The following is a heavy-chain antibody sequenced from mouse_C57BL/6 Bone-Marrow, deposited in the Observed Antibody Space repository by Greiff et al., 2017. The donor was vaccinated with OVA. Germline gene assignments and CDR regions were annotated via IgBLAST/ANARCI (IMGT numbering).Heavy chain of an antibody. J-gene: IGHJ3*01. D-gene: IGHD2-1*01. CDR1: GYTFTEYT. V-gene: IGHV1-62-2*01. CDR3: TTSDGGYGNSFAY. Sequence: VQLQQSGAELVKPGASVKLSCKASGYTFTEYTIHWVKQRSGQGLEWIGWFYPGSGSIKYNEKFKDKATLTADKSSSTAYMELRSLTSEDSAVYYCTTSDGGYGNSFAYWGQGTLVTVSA. CDR2: FYPGSGSI.